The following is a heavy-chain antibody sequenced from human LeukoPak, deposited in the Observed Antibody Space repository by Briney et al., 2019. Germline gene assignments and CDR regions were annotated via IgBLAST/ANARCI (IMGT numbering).Heavy chain of an antibody. J-gene: IGHJ4*02. CDR2: INPNSGGT. D-gene: IGHD6-25*01. Sequence: GASVKVSCKASGYTFTSYDINWVRQATGQGLEWMGWINPNSGGTNYAQKFQGRVTMTRDTSISTAYMELSRLRSDDTAVYYCASQSARKLTRFDYWGQGTLVTVSS. V-gene: IGHV1-2*02. CDR3: ASQSARKLTRFDY. CDR1: GYTFTSYD.